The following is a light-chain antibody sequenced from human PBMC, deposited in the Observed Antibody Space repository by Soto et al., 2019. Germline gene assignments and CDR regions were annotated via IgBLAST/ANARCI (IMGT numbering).Light chain of an antibody. CDR3: QESYSHSRT. Sequence: DIQMTQSPSSLSASVGDRVTITCRASQSINTYLNWYQQKPGKAPKLLIYAASSLQSVVPSRFSVSRSGTDFTLTINSLQPEDFANYYCQESYSHSRTFGPGTKVDI. CDR2: AAS. J-gene: IGKJ3*01. CDR1: QSINTY. V-gene: IGKV1-39*01.